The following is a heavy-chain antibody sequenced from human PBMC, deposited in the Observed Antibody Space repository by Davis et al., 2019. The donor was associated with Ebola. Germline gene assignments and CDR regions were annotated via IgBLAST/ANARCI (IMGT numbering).Heavy chain of an antibody. CDR3: ARIKMATIDY. V-gene: IGHV4-59*01. CDR2: IYYNGST. CDR1: GGSISSYY. Sequence: SETLSLTCTVSGGSISSYYWSWIRQPPRKGLEWVGYIYYNGSTNYNPSLKSRVTISVDTSKNQFSLKLSSVTAADTAVYYCARIKMATIDYWGQGTLVTVSS. D-gene: IGHD5-24*01. J-gene: IGHJ4*02.